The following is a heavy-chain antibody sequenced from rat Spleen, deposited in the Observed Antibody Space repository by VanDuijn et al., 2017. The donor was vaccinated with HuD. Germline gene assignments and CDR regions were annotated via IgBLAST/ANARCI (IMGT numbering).Heavy chain of an antibody. CDR3: AKDRDGGYAFAY. V-gene: IGHV5-31*01. J-gene: IGHJ3*01. Sequence: EVQLVESGGGLVQPGRSLKLSCVTSGFTFNNYWMTWVRQAPGKGLEWIASITNTGGSTYYPDSVKGRFTISRDNAENTVYLQMNSLRSEDTATYYCAKDRDGGYAFAYWGQGTLVTVSS. CDR2: ITNTGGST. CDR1: GFTFNNYW. D-gene: IGHD1-11*01.